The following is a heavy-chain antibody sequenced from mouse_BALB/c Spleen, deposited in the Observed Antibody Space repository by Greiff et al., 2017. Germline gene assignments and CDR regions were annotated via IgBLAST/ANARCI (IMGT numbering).Heavy chain of an antibody. CDR3: ARGATVVAPYAMDY. CDR1: GYSFTSYW. V-gene: IGHV1S127*01. J-gene: IGHJ4*01. Sequence: QVQLQQSGPQLVRPGASVKISCKASGYSFTSYWMHWVKQRPGQDLEWIGMIDPSDSETRLNQKFKDKATLTVDKSSSTAYMQLSSPTSEDSAVYDCARGATVVAPYAMDYWGKGTSGTVAS. CDR2: IDPSDSET. D-gene: IGHD1-1*01.